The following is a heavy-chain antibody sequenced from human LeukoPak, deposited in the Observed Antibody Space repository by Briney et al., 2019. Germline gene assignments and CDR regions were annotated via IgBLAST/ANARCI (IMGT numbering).Heavy chain of an antibody. D-gene: IGHD2-15*01. Sequence: GASVRVSCKASGGTFSSYAISWVRQAPGQGLEWMGRIIPIFGTANYAQKFQGRVTITTDESTSTAYMGLSSLRSEDTAVYYCARDLVVVVAGYYYYYMDVWGKGTTVTVSS. CDR3: ARDLVVVVAGYYYYYMDV. J-gene: IGHJ6*03. V-gene: IGHV1-69*05. CDR2: IIPIFGTA. CDR1: GGTFSSYA.